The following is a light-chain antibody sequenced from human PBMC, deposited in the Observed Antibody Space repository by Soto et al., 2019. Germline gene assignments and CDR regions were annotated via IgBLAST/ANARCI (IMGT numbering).Light chain of an antibody. CDR2: EVN. J-gene: IGLJ3*02. CDR1: DSDIGAYNY. CDR3: ASYTTSHTRV. Sequence: QSVLTQPASISGSPGQTITISCTGSDSDIGAYNYVSWYQHHPGKAPKLIIFEVNNQPSGVSHRFSGSKSANTASLTISGLQADDEADYYGASYTTSHTRVFGGGTKLTVL. V-gene: IGLV2-14*01.